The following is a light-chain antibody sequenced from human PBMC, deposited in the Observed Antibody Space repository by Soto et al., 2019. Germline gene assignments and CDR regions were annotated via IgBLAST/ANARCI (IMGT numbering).Light chain of an antibody. V-gene: IGLV1-51*02. Sequence: QSVLTQPPSVSAAPGQKVTISCSGASSNIGNNYVSWYQQLPGTAPKLLIYENNKRPSGIPDRFSGSKSGTSATLGITGLQTGDAAGDEADYYCGTWDSSLSAVVFGGGTKLTVL. CDR3: GTWDSSLSAVV. CDR2: ENN. J-gene: IGLJ2*01. CDR1: SSNIGNNY.